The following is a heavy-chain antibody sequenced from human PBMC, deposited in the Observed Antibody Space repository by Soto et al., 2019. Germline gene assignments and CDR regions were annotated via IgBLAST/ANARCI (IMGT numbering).Heavy chain of an antibody. D-gene: IGHD6-13*01. J-gene: IGHJ4*02. V-gene: IGHV1-2*02. CDR2: INPNSGDT. CDR3: ARGGDSRWYFHYLDY. Sequence: ASVKVSCKASGYTFTGYYLHWARQAPGQGLEWMGWINPNSGDTKFAQQFQGRVTMTRDTSISAVYLELSSLTSDDTAVYYCARGGDSRWYFHYLDYWGQGTLVTVS. CDR1: GYTFTGYY.